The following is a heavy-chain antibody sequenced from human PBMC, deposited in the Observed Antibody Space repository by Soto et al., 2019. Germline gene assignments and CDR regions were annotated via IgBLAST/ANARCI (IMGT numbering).Heavy chain of an antibody. V-gene: IGHV3-23*01. D-gene: IGHD3-3*01. J-gene: IGHJ3*02. CDR2: ISGSGGST. Sequence: GSLRLSCAASGFTFSSYAMSWVRQAPGKGLEWVSAISGSGGSTYYADSVKGRFTISRDNSKNTLYLQMNSLRAEDTAVYYCAKQVTRFFGNDAFDIWAQGTMVTVSS. CDR3: AKQVTRFFGNDAFDI. CDR1: GFTFSSYA.